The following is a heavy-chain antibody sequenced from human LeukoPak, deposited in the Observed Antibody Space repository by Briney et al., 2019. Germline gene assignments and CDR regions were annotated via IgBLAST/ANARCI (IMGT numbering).Heavy chain of an antibody. D-gene: IGHD1/OR15-1a*01. V-gene: IGHV1-69*05. CDR2: SIPSFGTA. Sequence: ASVTVSFKASGGTFTSYAISWVRQAPGQGLEWMGGSIPSFGTANYAQKCQGRVTITTDESTSTAYMELSSLRSEDTAVYYCARAPREQYFENNDLPDFFDYWGQGTLVTVSS. CDR3: ARAPREQYFENNDLPDFFDY. CDR1: GGTFTSYA. J-gene: IGHJ4*02.